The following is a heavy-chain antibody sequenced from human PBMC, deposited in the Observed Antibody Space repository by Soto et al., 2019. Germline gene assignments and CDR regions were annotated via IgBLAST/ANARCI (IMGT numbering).Heavy chain of an antibody. J-gene: IGHJ4*02. CDR2: IRGSGGPT. CDR1: GFTFSNYA. CDR3: VKDFRGGYDWTHD. D-gene: IGHD5-12*01. Sequence: EVQLLESGGDLVQPGGSLRLSCAASGFTFSNYAMSWVRQAPGQGLEWVSLIRGSGGPTNYADSVKGRFTVSRDNSKNMLFLQMNSPRVEDTAVYYCVKDFRGGYDWTHDWGKGTLVTVSS. V-gene: IGHV3-23*01.